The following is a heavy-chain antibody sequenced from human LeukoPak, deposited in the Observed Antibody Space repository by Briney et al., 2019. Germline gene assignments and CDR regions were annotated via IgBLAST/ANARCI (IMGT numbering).Heavy chain of an antibody. V-gene: IGHV4-59*01. J-gene: IGHJ4*02. CDR3: ARHRTAYFDY. CDR1: GGSISSYY. D-gene: IGHD5-18*01. Sequence: SSETLSLTCTVSGGSISSYYWSWIRQPPGKGLEWIGYIYYSGSTNYNPSLKSRVTISVGTSKNQFSLKLSSVTAADTAVYYCARHRTAYFDYWGQGTLVTVSS. CDR2: IYYSGST.